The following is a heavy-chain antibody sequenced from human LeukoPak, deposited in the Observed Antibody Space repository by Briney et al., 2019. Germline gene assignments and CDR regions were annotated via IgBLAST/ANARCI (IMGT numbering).Heavy chain of an antibody. V-gene: IGHV4-39*01. D-gene: IGHD6-13*01. Sequence: SETLSLTCTVSGGSISSSNYYWAGIRSPPGKGLEGFGSIYYSGSTYYNPSLKSRVTIYVDTSKNQFSLKLNSVTAADTAMYYCASGSSSGLLGWFDPWGQGTLVTVSS. CDR3: ASGSSSGLLGWFDP. J-gene: IGHJ5*02. CDR1: GGSISSSNYY. CDR2: IYYSGST.